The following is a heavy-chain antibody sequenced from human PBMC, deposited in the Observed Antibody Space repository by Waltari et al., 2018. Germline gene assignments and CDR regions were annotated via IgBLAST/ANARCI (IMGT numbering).Heavy chain of an antibody. J-gene: IGHJ4*02. CDR2: IRSRSDGGTV. CDR1: VFSFSEAV. D-gene: IGHD6-6*01. CDR3: TTDPDQLVAEEEYHY. Sequence: EVHLVESGGGLVKPGGSLRLSCAASVFSFSEAVMNWVRQAPGKGLEWVGRIRSRSDGGTVDYAAPVKGRFTISRDDSKNTLFLQMISLKTEDTAVYYCTTDPDQLVAEEEYHYWGQGTLVTVSS. V-gene: IGHV3-15*01.